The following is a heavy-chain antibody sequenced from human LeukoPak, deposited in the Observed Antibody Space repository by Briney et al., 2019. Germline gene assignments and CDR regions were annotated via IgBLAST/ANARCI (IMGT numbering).Heavy chain of an antibody. CDR2: ISYDGSNK. Sequence: PGRSLRLSCAASGFTFSSYGMHWVRQAPGKGLEGVAVISYDGSNKYYADSVKGRFTISRDNSKNTLYLQMNSLRAEDTAVYYCARDDCSSISCYHNWFDPWGQGTLVTVSS. V-gene: IGHV3-30*03. CDR3: ARDDCSSISCYHNWFDP. D-gene: IGHD2-2*01. CDR1: GFTFSSYG. J-gene: IGHJ5*02.